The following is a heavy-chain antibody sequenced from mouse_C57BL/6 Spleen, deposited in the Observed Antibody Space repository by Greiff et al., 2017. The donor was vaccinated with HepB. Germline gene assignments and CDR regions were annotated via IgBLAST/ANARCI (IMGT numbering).Heavy chain of an antibody. D-gene: IGHD4-1*02. J-gene: IGHJ3*01. CDR1: GYTFTSYW. CDR2: IHPTSGST. Sequence: VQLQQPGAELVKPGASVKLSCKASGYTFTSYWMHWVKQRPGQGLEWIGMIHPTSGSTNYNEKFKSKATLTVDNSSSTAYRQLISLTSEDSSVYYCANWSWFSYWGQGTLVTVSS. V-gene: IGHV1-64*01. CDR3: ANWSWFSY.